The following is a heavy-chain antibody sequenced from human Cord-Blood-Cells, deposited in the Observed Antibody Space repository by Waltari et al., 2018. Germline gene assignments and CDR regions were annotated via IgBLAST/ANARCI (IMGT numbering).Heavy chain of an antibody. D-gene: IGHD6-13*01. V-gene: IGHV3-21*01. CDR2: ISSSSSYI. Sequence: EVQLVESGGGLVKPGGSLRLSCAASGFTFSSYSMNWVRQAPGKGLEWVTAISSSSSYIYYADSLKGRFTISRDNAKNSLYLQMNILRAEDTAVYYCARAPAVHLYYYMDVWGKGTTVTVSS. CDR3: ARAPAVHLYYYMDV. CDR1: GFTFSSYS. J-gene: IGHJ6*03.